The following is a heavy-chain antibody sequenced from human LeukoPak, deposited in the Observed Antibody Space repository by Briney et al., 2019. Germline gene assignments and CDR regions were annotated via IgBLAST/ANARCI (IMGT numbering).Heavy chain of an antibody. CDR3: ARASYSSGWGFDY. V-gene: IGHV3-33*01. J-gene: IGHJ4*02. CDR1: GFTFSSYG. D-gene: IGHD6-19*01. Sequence: GGSLRLSCAASGFTFSSYGVHWVRQAPGKGLEWVAVIWYDGSNKYYADSVKGRFTISRDNAKNSLYLQMNSLRAEDTAMYYCARASYSSGWGFDYWGQGTLVTVSS. CDR2: IWYDGSNK.